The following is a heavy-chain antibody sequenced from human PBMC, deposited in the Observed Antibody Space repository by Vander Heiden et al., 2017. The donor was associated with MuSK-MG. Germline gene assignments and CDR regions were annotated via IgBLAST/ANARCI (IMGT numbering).Heavy chain of an antibody. Sequence: QITLKESGPTQLKPSQTLTLTCTFPGFAPTTDRVGVGWGRQPPGKALEWLAVIYGDDEERYGPSLKNRLSITKGTSNNQVVLTMTNMDPEDTATDYCAHSVIVLEPPAIVFDSWGQGTLVTVSS. D-gene: IGHD1-1*01. CDR2: IYGDDEE. CDR3: AHSVIVLEPPAIVFDS. V-gene: IGHV2-5*05. CDR1: GFAPTTDRVG. J-gene: IGHJ4*02.